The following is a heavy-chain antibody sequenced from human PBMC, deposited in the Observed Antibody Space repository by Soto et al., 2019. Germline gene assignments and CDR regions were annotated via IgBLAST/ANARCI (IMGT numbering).Heavy chain of an antibody. J-gene: IGHJ4*02. D-gene: IGHD3-22*01. CDR2: MNPDSGDT. CDR1: GYTFTNYD. V-gene: IGHV1-8*01. Sequence: ASVKVSCKASGYTFTNYDINWVRQATGQGLEWMGWMNPDSGDTRYAQEFQGRVTMTRDTSISTAYMELSSLRSEDTAVYYCARGRRDYYDTGDWVPLAYWGQGTLVTVSS. CDR3: ARGRRDYYDTGDWVPLAY.